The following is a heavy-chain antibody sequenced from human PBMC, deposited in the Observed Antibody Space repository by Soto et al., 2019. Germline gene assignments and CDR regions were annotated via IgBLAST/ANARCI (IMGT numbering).Heavy chain of an antibody. Sequence: SETLSLTCTVSGGSISSSSYYWGWIRQPPGKGLEWIGSIYYSGRTYYNPSLKSRVTISVDTSKNQFSLKLSSVTAADTAVYYCAGFAREENPKVGSWYYFDYWGQGTRVTVSS. D-gene: IGHD6-13*01. J-gene: IGHJ4*02. CDR1: GGSISSSSYY. CDR2: IYYSGRT. CDR3: AGFAREENPKVGSWYYFDY. V-gene: IGHV4-39*07.